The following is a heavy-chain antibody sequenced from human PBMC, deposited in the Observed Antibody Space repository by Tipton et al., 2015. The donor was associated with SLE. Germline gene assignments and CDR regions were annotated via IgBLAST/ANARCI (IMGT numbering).Heavy chain of an antibody. J-gene: IGHJ4*02. CDR2: IYHGGT. V-gene: IGHV4-38-2*01. CDR1: GYSISSGFY. Sequence: TLSLTCVVSGYSISSGFYWGWIRQPPGKGLEWVGSIYHGGTHYNPSLKSRVTISVDPSKNQFSLKLSSVTAADTAVYYCATLSAGQSTTGHWGQGTLVTVSS. CDR3: ATLSAGQSTTGH. D-gene: IGHD4-17*01.